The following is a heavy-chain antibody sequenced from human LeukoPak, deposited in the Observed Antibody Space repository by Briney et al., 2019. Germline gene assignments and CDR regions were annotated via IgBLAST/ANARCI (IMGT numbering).Heavy chain of an antibody. CDR2: ISAYNGNT. D-gene: IGHD3-22*01. V-gene: IGHV1-18*01. CDR3: ARDWSAGYYDSSGYYPPCGMDV. J-gene: IGHJ6*02. Sequence: EASVKVSCKASGYTFTSYGISWVRQAPGQGLEWMGWISAYNGNTNYAQKLQGRVTMTTDTSTSTTYMELRSLRSDDTAVYYCARDWSAGYYDSSGYYPPCGMDVWGQGTTVTVSS. CDR1: GYTFTSYG.